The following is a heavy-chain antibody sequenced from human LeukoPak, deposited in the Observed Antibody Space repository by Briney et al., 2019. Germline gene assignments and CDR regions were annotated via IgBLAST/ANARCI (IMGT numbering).Heavy chain of an antibody. Sequence: GRSLRLSCAASGFTFSNYGMHWVRQAPGKGLEWVAVISSDGSNKYYANSVKGRFTISRDNSKNTLYLQMTSLRAEDTAVYYFAKEGYYGSGSFPDYWGQGTLVTVSS. V-gene: IGHV3-30*18. CDR1: GFTFSNYG. CDR3: AKEGYYGSGSFPDY. J-gene: IGHJ4*02. D-gene: IGHD3-10*01. CDR2: ISSDGSNK.